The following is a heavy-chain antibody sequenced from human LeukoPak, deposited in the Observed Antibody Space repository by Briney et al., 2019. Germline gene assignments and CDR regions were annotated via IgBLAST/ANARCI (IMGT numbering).Heavy chain of an antibody. J-gene: IGHJ3*02. CDR3: ARFIMSSPITMIVVAPPHDAFDI. D-gene: IGHD3-22*01. Sequence: SQTLSLTCTVSGGSISSGGYYWSWIRQHPGEGLEWIVYIYYSGSTYYNPSLKSRVTISVDTSKNQFSLKLSSVTAADTAVYYCARFIMSSPITMIVVAPPHDAFDIWGQGTMVTVSS. V-gene: IGHV4-31*03. CDR1: GGSISSGGYY. CDR2: IYYSGST.